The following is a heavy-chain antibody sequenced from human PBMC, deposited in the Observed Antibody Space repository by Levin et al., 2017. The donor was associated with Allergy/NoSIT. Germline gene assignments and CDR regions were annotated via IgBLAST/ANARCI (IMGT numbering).Heavy chain of an antibody. CDR1: GGSMTNYF. Sequence: NTSETLSLTCTVSGGSMTNYFWSWIRQPPGKGLEWIGYIFHSGSTSYNPSLQSRVTISIDTSRNQFSLKLNSMTAADTAVYYCARVWGRSGWYYEYGMDVWGQGTTVTVSS. CDR2: IFHSGST. J-gene: IGHJ6*02. V-gene: IGHV4-59*01. D-gene: IGHD6-19*01. CDR3: ARVWGRSGWYYEYGMDV.